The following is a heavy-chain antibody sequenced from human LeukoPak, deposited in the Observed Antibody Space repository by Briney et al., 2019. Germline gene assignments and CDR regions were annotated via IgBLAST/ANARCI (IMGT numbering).Heavy chain of an antibody. V-gene: IGHV3-33*01. CDR3: ARGGITMVRGALGY. CDR2: IWYDGSNK. J-gene: IGHJ4*02. CDR1: GFTFSSYG. D-gene: IGHD3-10*01. Sequence: GGSLRLSCAASGFTFSSYGMHWVRQAPGKGLEWVAVIWYDGSNKYYADSVKGRFTISRDNSKNTLYLQMNSLRAEDTAVYYCARGGITMVRGALGYWGQGTLATVSS.